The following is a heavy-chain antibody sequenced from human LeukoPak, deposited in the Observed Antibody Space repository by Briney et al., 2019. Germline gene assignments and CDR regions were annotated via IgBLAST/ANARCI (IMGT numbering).Heavy chain of an antibody. CDR3: ATRQLLWFGELFLDP. CDR2: IIPIFGTA. V-gene: IGHV1-69*06. J-gene: IGHJ5*02. CDR1: GGTFSSYA. D-gene: IGHD3-10*01. Sequence: GSSVKVSCKASGGTFSSYALSWVRQAPGQGLEWMGGIIPIFGTANYAQKFQGRVTITADKSTSTAYMELSSLRSEDTAVYYCATRQLLWFGELFLDPWGQGTLVTVSS.